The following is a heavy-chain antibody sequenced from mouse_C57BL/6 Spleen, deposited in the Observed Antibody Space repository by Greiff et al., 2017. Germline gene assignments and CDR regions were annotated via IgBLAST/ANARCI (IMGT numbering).Heavy chain of an antibody. CDR2: IWSGGST. D-gene: IGHD2-5*01. CDR3: ARSSYSNWFAY. Sequence: VQLKQSGPGLVQPSQSLSITCTVSGFSLTSYGVHWVRQSPGKGLEWLGVIWSGGSTDYNAAFISRLSISKDNSKSQVFFKMNSLQADDTAIYYCARSSYSNWFAYWGQGTLVTVSA. CDR1: GFSLTSYG. J-gene: IGHJ3*01. V-gene: IGHV2-2*01.